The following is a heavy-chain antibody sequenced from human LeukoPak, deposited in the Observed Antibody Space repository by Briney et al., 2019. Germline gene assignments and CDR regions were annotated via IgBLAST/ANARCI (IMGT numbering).Heavy chain of an antibody. CDR3: AKSAAVTTAWFDP. CDR2: ITGGGGST. CDR1: GFTLRSYA. V-gene: IGHV3-23*01. J-gene: IGHJ5*02. D-gene: IGHD4-17*01. Sequence: GWSLRLSCAASGFTLRSYAMSWVRQAPGKGLEWVSSITGGGGSTYYADSVKGRFTISRDDSKNTLCLQMNSLRAEDTAVYYCAKSAAVTTAWFDPWGQGTLLTVSS.